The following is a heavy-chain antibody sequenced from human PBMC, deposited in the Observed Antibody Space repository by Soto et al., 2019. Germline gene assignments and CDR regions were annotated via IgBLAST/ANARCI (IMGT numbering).Heavy chain of an antibody. V-gene: IGHV3-23*01. CDR2: ISGSGGST. J-gene: IGHJ4*02. Sequence: PGGSLRLSCAASGFTFSSYAMSWVRQAPGKGLEWVSAISGSGGSTYYADSVKGRFTISRDNSKNTLYLQMNSLRAEDTAVYYCAKNVPVQETHDSSDEGGWYFDYWGQGTLVTVSS. D-gene: IGHD3-22*01. CDR3: AKNVPVQETHDSSDEGGWYFDY. CDR1: GFTFSSYA.